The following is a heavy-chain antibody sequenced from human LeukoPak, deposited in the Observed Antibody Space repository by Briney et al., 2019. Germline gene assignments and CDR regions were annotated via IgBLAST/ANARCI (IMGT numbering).Heavy chain of an antibody. J-gene: IGHJ6*03. Sequence: PGGSLRLSCAASGFTFDDYAMHWVRQAPGKGLEWVSGISWNSGSIGYADSLKGRLTISRDNAKNSLYLQMNSLRAEDTALYYCAKGGSAVGRYYMDVWGKGTTVTVSS. D-gene: IGHD6-13*01. V-gene: IGHV3-9*01. CDR2: ISWNSGSI. CDR1: GFTFDDYA. CDR3: AKGGSAVGRYYMDV.